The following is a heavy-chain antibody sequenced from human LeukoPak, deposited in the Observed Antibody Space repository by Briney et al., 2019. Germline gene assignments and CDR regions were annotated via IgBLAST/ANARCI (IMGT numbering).Heavy chain of an antibody. D-gene: IGHD6-19*01. CDR2: IYYSGST. J-gene: IGHJ6*02. V-gene: IGHV4-61*01. CDR3: ARGPAVADIGYYYYYGMDV. CDR1: GGSVSSGSYY. Sequence: PSETLSLTCTVSGGSVSSGSYYWSWIRQPPGKGLEWIGYIYYSGSTNYNPSLKSRVTISVDTSKNQFSLELSSVTAADTAVYYCARGPAVADIGYYYYYGMDVWGQGTTVTVSS.